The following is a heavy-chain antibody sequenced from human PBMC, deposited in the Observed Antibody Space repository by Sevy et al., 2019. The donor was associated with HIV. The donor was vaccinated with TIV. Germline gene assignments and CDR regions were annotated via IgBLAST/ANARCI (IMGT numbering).Heavy chain of an antibody. J-gene: IGHJ4*02. CDR1: GYTFTDYH. Sequence: ASVKVSCKASGYTFTDYHIHWVRQAPGQGLEWMGWINPNSGGTNFAKMLQGRVTMTRDTSISTAYMELSRLRSDDTAVYYCARVARGVPLRPPFDYWGQGTLVTVSS. D-gene: IGHD4-17*01. V-gene: IGHV1-2*02. CDR2: INPNSGGT. CDR3: ARVARGVPLRPPFDY.